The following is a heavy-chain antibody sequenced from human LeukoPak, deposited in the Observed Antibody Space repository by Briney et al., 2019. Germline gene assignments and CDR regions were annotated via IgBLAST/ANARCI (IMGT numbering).Heavy chain of an antibody. CDR1: GGSFSGYY. J-gene: IGHJ5*02. CDR3: ARCLYSSSWYWFDP. V-gene: IGHV4-34*01. Sequence: SETLSLTCAVCGGSFSGYYWSWIRQPPGKGLEWIGEINHSGSTNYNPSLKSRVTISVDTSKNQFSLKLSSVTAADTAVYYCARCLYSSSWYWFDPWGQGTLVTVSS. CDR2: INHSGST. D-gene: IGHD6-13*01.